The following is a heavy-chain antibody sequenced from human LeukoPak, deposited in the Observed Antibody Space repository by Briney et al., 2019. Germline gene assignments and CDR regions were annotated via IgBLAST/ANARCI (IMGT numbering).Heavy chain of an antibody. D-gene: IGHD3-10*01. CDR3: ARGSRYYGSGSKRDFDY. J-gene: IGHJ4*02. CDR1: GGSFSGYY. CDR2: INHSGST. Sequence: PSETLSLTCAVYGGSFSGYYWSWIRQPPGKGLEWIGEINHSGSTNYNPSLKSRVTISVDTSKNQFSLKLSSVTAADTAVCYCARGSRYYGSGSKRDFDYWGQGTLVTVSS. V-gene: IGHV4-34*01.